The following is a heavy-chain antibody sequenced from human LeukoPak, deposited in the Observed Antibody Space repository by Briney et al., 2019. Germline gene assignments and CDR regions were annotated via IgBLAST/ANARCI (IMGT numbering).Heavy chain of an antibody. CDR3: ARGRGITMVRGVIYPVYFDY. D-gene: IGHD3-10*01. CDR1: GGSISSYY. Sequence: SEPLSLPCTVSGGSISSYYWSWIRQPPGKGLEWIGYIYYSGSTNYNPSLKSRVTISVDTSKNQFSLKLSSVTAADTAVYYCARGRGITMVRGVIYPVYFDYWGQGTLVTVSS. J-gene: IGHJ4*02. V-gene: IGHV4-59*01. CDR2: IYYSGST.